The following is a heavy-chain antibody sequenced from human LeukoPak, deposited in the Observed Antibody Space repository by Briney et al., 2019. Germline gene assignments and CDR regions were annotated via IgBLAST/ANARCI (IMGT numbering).Heavy chain of an antibody. CDR2: IWYDGSNK. Sequence: GGSLRLSCAASGFTFSSYGMHWVRQAPGKGLEWVAVIWYDGSNKYYADSVKGRFTISRDNSKNTLYLQMNSLRAEDTAVYCCARDRDNWNDSSYYYYGMDVWGKGTTVTVSS. V-gene: IGHV3-33*01. J-gene: IGHJ6*04. CDR1: GFTFSSYG. CDR3: ARDRDNWNDSSYYYYGMDV. D-gene: IGHD1-1*01.